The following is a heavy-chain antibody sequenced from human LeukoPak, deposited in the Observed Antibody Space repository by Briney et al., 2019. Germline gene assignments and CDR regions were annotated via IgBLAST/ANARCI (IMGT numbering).Heavy chain of an antibody. D-gene: IGHD3-10*01. CDR2: ISYDGRKK. J-gene: IGHJ1*01. Sequence: PGGSLRLSCAASGLTFSSYGMHWVRQAPGKGLEWVAFISYDGRKKNYADSVKGRFNISRDNSKNTLYLQINSLRGEDTAVYYCATYYYGSDVYFQHWGQGTLVTVSS. CDR3: ATYYYGSDVYFQH. CDR1: GLTFSSYG. V-gene: IGHV3-30*04.